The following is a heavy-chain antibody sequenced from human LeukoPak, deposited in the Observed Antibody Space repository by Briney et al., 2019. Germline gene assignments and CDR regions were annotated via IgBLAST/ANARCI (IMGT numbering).Heavy chain of an antibody. J-gene: IGHJ6*04. V-gene: IGHV1-46*01. CDR3: ARDRQEYQLLSDYYGMDV. Sequence: ASVEVSCKASGYTFTSYYMHWVRQAPGQGLEWMGIINPSGGSTSYAQKLQGRVTMTRDTSTSTVYMELSSLRSEDTAVYYCARDRQEYQLLSDYYGMDVWGKGTTVTVSS. CDR1: GYTFTSYY. D-gene: IGHD2-2*01. CDR2: INPSGGST.